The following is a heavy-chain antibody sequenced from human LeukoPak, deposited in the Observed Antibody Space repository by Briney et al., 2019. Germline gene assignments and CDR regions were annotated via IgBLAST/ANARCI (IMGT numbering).Heavy chain of an antibody. D-gene: IGHD6-6*01. CDR2: IYYSGST. CDR3: ATLLGSIAVREDY. J-gene: IGHJ4*02. CDR1: GGSISSGGYY. V-gene: IGHV4-31*03. Sequence: SETLSLTCTVSGGSISSGGYYWSWIRQHPGKGLEWIGYIYYSGSTYYNPSLKSRVTISVDTSKNQFSLKLSSVTAADTAVYYCATLLGSIAVREDYWGQGTLVTVSS.